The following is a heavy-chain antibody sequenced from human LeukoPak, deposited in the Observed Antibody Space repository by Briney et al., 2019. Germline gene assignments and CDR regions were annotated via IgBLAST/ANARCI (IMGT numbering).Heavy chain of an antibody. CDR2: GNT. CDR3: ARGVSQRWLQFHSAYYFDY. V-gene: IGHV1-18*01. J-gene: IGHJ4*02. D-gene: IGHD5-24*01. Sequence: GNTNYAQKLQGRVTMTTDTSTSTAYMKLRSLRSDDTAVYYCARGVSQRWLQFHSAYYFDYWGQGTLVTVSS.